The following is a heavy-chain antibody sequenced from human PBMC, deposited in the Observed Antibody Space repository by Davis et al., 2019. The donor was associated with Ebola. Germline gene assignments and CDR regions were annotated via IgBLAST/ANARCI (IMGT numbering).Heavy chain of an antibody. D-gene: IGHD6-19*01. CDR1: GFTFSSYW. CDR2: IKQDGSEK. CDR3: ARLIAVAGTYFDY. J-gene: IGHJ4*02. Sequence: GESLKISCAASGFTFSSYWMSWVRQAPGKGLEWVANIKQDGSEKYNVDSVKGRFTISRDNAKNSLYLQMNSLRAEDTAVYYCARLIAVAGTYFDYWGQGTLVTVSS. V-gene: IGHV3-7*03.